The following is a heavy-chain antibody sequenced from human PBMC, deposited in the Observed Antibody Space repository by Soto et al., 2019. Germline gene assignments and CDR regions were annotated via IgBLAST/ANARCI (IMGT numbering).Heavy chain of an antibody. D-gene: IGHD1-1*01. J-gene: IGHJ6*02. CDR3: ARNNYVPTYYYYYGMDV. Sequence: ASVKVSCKASGYTFTSYYMHWVRQAPGQGLEWMGIINPSGGSTSYAQKFQDRVTMTRDTSTSTVYMELSSLRSEDTAVYYCARNNYVPTYYYYYGMDVWGQGTTVTVSS. CDR1: GYTFTSYY. V-gene: IGHV1-46*01. CDR2: INPSGGST.